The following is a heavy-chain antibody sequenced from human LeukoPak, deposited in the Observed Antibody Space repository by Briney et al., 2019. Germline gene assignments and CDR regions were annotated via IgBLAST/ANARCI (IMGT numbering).Heavy chain of an antibody. D-gene: IGHD3-10*01. CDR1: GYTFTTYW. V-gene: IGHV5-51*01. Sequence: GESLKISCKGSGYTFTTYWIGWMRQMPGKGLEWMGIIYPGDSDTRYSPSFQGQVTISADKSISTAYLQWSSLKASDTAMYYCARQYYGSGSYYTSFDYWGQGTLVTVSS. J-gene: IGHJ4*02. CDR3: ARQYYGSGSYYTSFDY. CDR2: IYPGDSDT.